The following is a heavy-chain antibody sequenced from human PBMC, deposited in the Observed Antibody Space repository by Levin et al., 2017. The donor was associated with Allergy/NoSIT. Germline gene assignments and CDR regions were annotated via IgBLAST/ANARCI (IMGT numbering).Heavy chain of an antibody. V-gene: IGHV3-11*03. Sequence: GGSLILSCAASGFTFSDYYMSWIRQAPGKGLEWVSYFSSSSFYTNYADSVKGRFTISRDNAKNSLYLQMNSLRAEDTAVYYCARVWLRGVYDAFDIWGQGTMVTVSS. CDR3: ARVWLRGVYDAFDI. J-gene: IGHJ3*02. CDR2: FSSSSFYT. D-gene: IGHD3-10*01. CDR1: GFTFSDYY.